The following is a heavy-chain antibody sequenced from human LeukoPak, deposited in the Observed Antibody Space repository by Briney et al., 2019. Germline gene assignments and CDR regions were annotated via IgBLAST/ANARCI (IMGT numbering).Heavy chain of an antibody. V-gene: IGHV3-21*01. CDR2: ISSSSSYI. D-gene: IGHD3-10*01. CDR1: GFTFSSYS. CDR3: ARGFDNYYALPGGY. Sequence: PGGSLRLSCAASGFTFSSYSMNWVRQAPGKGLEWVSSISSSSSYIYYADSVKGRFTISRDNAKNSLYLQMNSLRAEDTAVYYCARGFDNYYALPGGYWGQGTLVTVSS. J-gene: IGHJ4*02.